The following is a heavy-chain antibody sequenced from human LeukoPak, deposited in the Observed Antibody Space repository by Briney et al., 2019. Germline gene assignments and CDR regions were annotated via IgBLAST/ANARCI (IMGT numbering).Heavy chain of an antibody. D-gene: IGHD2-15*01. CDR1: GFTFSRYG. J-gene: IGHJ4*02. V-gene: IGHV3-33*06. Sequence: PGRSLRLSCAASGFTFSRYGMHWVRQAPGKGLEWVAVIWSDGSNKYYADSVKGRFTISRDNSKNTLYLQMNSLRAEDTAVYYCAKTLGRYCSGGSCYSSLYYFDYWGQGTLVTVSS. CDR3: AKTLGRYCSGGSCYSSLYYFDY. CDR2: IWSDGSNK.